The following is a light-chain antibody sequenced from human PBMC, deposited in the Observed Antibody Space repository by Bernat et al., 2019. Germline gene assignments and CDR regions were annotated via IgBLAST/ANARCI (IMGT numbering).Light chain of an antibody. V-gene: IGKV3-20*01. Sequence: EIVLTQSPGTLSLSPGHRATLSCRASQSVSSRFFARYQQKPGQAPRLLIYDTSTRANGIPDRFSGSGSGTDFTLTISRLEPEAFAVYFWQQYGNSPMYTFGQGANLEIK. CDR1: QSVSSRF. CDR2: DTS. J-gene: IGKJ2*01. CDR3: QQYGNSPMYT.